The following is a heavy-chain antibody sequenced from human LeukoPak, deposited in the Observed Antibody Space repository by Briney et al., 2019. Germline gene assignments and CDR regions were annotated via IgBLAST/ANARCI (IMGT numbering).Heavy chain of an antibody. J-gene: IGHJ5*02. V-gene: IGHV1-69*06. CDR2: IIPIFGTA. CDR3: ARTILYRNWFDP. D-gene: IGHD2-8*01. CDR1: GGTFSSYA. Sequence: SVKVSCKASGGTFSSYAMSWVRQAPGQGLEWMGGIIPIFGTANYAQKFQGRVTITADKSTSTAYMELSSLRSEDTAVYYCARTILYRNWFDPWGQGTLVTVSS.